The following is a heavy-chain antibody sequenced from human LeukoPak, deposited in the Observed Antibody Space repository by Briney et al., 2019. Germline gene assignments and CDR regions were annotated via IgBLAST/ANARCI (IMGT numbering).Heavy chain of an antibody. D-gene: IGHD3/OR15-3a*01. CDR1: GGSISSSSYY. Sequence: PSETLSLTCTVSGGSISSSSYYWGWIRQPPGKGLEWIGSIYYSGSTYYNPSLKSRVTISVDTSKNQFSLKLSSVTAADTAVYCARGVGWLLSSMGLNFDYWGQGTLVTVSS. V-gene: IGHV4-39*07. CDR2: IYYSGST. CDR3: ARGVGWLLSSMGLNFDY. J-gene: IGHJ4*02.